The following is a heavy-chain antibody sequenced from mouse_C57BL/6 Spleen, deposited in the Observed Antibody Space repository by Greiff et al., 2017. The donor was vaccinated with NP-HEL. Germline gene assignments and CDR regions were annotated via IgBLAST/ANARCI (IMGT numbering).Heavy chain of an antibody. CDR1: GYTFTSYW. V-gene: IGHV1-55*01. D-gene: IGHD1-1*01. CDR2: IYPGSGST. J-gene: IGHJ4*01. CDR3: AREGLYGSSGYAMDY. Sequence: QVQLQQPGAELVKPGASVKMSCKASGYTFTSYWITWVKQRPGQGLEWIGDIYPGSGSTNYNEKFKSKATLTVDHSSSTAYMQLSSLTSEDSAVYCCAREGLYGSSGYAMDYWGKGTSVTVSS.